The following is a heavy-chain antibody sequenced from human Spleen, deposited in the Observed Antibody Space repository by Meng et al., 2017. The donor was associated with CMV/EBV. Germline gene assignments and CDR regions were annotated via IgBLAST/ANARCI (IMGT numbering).Heavy chain of an antibody. CDR3: AKDTSGGWPYWSYFDY. V-gene: IGHV3-43*02. Sequence: GESLKISCAASGFTVSSNYMSWVRQAPGKGLEWVSLITGDGGTTYYADSVKGRFTISRDNSKNSLYLQMNSLRTEDTALYSCAKDTSGGWPYWSYFDYWGPGTLVTVSS. CDR1: GFTVSSNY. D-gene: IGHD1-26*01. J-gene: IGHJ4*02. CDR2: ITGDGGTT.